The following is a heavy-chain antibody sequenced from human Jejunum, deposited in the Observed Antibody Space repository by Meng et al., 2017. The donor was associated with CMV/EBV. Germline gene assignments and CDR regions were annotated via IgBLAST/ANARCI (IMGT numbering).Heavy chain of an antibody. Sequence: CKASGYTFSNYGFTWVRRAPGQGLEWMGYISPYNDNANYAQKFQGRVTMTRDTSTNTAYIELRSLRADDTAVYYCARVFGVAYFDSWGQGTLVTVSS. CDR2: ISPYNDNA. D-gene: IGHD3-3*01. J-gene: IGHJ4*02. CDR3: ARVFGVAYFDS. CDR1: GYTFSNYG. V-gene: IGHV1-18*01.